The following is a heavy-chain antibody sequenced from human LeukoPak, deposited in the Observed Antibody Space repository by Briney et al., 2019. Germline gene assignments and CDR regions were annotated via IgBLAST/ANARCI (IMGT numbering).Heavy chain of an antibody. Sequence: SETLSLICTVSGGSISSGGYYWSWIRQHPGKGPEWIGNIHYSGGTYGNPSLKSRATMSADTSKHQFSLRLTSVTAADTAVYYCARDQGGYGSFDNWGQGTLVTVSS. CDR1: GGSISSGGYY. CDR3: ARDQGGYGSFDN. CDR2: IHYSGGT. D-gene: IGHD5-12*01. V-gene: IGHV4-31*03. J-gene: IGHJ4*02.